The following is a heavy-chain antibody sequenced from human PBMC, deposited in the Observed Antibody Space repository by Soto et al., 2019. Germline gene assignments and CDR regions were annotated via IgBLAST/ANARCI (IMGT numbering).Heavy chain of an antibody. CDR2: IKSSDGGA. D-gene: IGHD3-16*01. Sequence: EVQLVESGGDLVQPGGSLRLSCTTSRFTFSNIAMSWVRQAPGKGLEWVSTIKSSDGGAYYGDSVKGRFTISRDNPKNTLYLQMNSLRAEDTAVYYCAKALGSLDPFDIWGQGTMVTVSS. J-gene: IGHJ3*02. CDR1: RFTFSNIA. V-gene: IGHV3-23*04. CDR3: AKALGSLDPFDI.